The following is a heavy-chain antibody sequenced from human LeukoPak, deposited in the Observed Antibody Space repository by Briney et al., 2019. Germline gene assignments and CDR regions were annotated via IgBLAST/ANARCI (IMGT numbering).Heavy chain of an antibody. CDR1: GYTFSNHE. CDR3: TLYNF. CDR2: INGGNGDT. J-gene: IGHJ4*02. V-gene: IGHV1-3*03. Sequence: ASVTVSFTASGYTFSNHEIHWVRQAPGQSLEWMGGINGGNGDTKYSQELQGRVTISRDPSANTAYMELSSLRSEDMAVYYCTLYNFWGQGTLVTVSS. D-gene: IGHD3/OR15-3a*01.